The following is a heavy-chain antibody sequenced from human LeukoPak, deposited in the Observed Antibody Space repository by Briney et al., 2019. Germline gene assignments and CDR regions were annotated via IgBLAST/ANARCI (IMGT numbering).Heavy chain of an antibody. CDR1: GGSISSGGYY. D-gene: IGHD6-13*01. J-gene: IGHJ4*02. CDR3: ARVGGSSWRRGYYFDY. Sequence: SETLPLTCTVSGGSISSGGYYWSWIRQHPGKGLEWIGYIYYSGSTYYNPSLKSRVTISVDTSKNQFSLKLSSVTAADTAVYYCARVGGSSWRRGYYFDYWGQGTLVTVSS. CDR2: IYYSGST. V-gene: IGHV4-31*03.